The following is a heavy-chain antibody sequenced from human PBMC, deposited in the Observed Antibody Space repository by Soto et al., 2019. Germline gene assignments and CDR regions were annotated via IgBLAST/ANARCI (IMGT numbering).Heavy chain of an antibody. CDR3: ANKDYDSSEYYYYGMDV. D-gene: IGHD3-22*01. J-gene: IGHJ6*02. V-gene: IGHV1-69*02. Sequence: QVQLVQSGAEVKKPGSSVKVSCKGSGGTFSSYIISWVRQAPGQGLEWMGRIIPILGIANYAQKFQGRVTITADKSTSTAYMELSSLRSEDTAVYYCANKDYDSSEYYYYGMDVWGQGTTVTVSS. CDR2: IIPILGIA. CDR1: GGTFSSYI.